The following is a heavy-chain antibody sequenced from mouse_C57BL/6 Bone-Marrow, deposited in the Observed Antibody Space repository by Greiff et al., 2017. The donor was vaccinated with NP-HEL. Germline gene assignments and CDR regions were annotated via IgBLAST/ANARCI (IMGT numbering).Heavy chain of an antibody. J-gene: IGHJ4*01. D-gene: IGHD1-1*01. CDR3: TRVKYYYGSSYGMDY. CDR1: GFTFSSYA. Sequence: EVKLMESGEGLVKPGGSLKLSCAASGFTFSSYAMSWVRQTPEKRLEWVAYISSGGDYIYYADTVKGRFTISRDNARNTLYLQMGSLKSEDTAMYYCTRVKYYYGSSYGMDYWGQGTSVTVSS. V-gene: IGHV5-9-1*02. CDR2: ISSGGDYI.